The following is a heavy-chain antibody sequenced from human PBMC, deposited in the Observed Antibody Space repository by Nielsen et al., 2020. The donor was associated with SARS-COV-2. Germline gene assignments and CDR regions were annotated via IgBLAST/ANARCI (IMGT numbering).Heavy chain of an antibody. CDR3: AKRSLFSSNYYYGLDV. Sequence: GGSLRLSCAASGFTFSTYAMNWVRQAPGQGLEWVSGIGGGGARTFYADSVKGRFTVSRDNSKNTLYLQMNILRAEDTAVYYCAKRSLFSSNYYYGLDVWGQGTTVIVPS. CDR1: GFTFSTYA. CDR2: IGGGGART. D-gene: IGHD2-21*01. J-gene: IGHJ6*02. V-gene: IGHV3-23*01.